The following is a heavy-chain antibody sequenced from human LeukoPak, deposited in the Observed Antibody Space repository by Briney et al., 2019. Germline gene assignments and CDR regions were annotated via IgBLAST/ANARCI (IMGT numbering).Heavy chain of an antibody. V-gene: IGHV1-18*01. CDR2: ISAYNGNT. Sequence: ASVKVSCKASGGTFISYAISWVRQAPGQGLEWMGWISAYNGNTNYAQKLQGRVTMTTDTSTSTAYMELRSLRSDDTAVYYCARAEVGATQAGYWGQGTLVTVSS. J-gene: IGHJ4*02. CDR1: GGTFISYA. CDR3: ARAEVGATQAGY. D-gene: IGHD1-26*01.